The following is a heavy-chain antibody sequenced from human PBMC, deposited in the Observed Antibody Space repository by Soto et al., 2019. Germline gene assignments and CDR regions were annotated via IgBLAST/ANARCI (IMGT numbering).Heavy chain of an antibody. CDR1: GFTFSSYG. CDR2: ISYDGSNR. J-gene: IGHJ4*02. CDR3: AKDTYYHDTSGYDILDS. Sequence: QVQLVESGGGVVQPGRSLRLSCAASGFTFSSYGMHWVRQAPGKGLEWVAHISYDGSNRHYTDSVKGRFTISRDSSKNTLNRQMDSLSGEDAALYYCAKDTYYHDTSGYDILDSGGQGTLVTVS. D-gene: IGHD3-22*01. V-gene: IGHV3-30*18.